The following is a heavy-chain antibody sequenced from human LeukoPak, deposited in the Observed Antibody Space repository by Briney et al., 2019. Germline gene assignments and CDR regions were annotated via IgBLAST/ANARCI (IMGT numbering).Heavy chain of an antibody. CDR2: IIPIFGTA. J-gene: IGHJ4*02. CDR1: GYTFTGYY. D-gene: IGHD6-13*01. Sequence: SVKVSCKASGYTFTGYYMHWVRQAPGQGLEWMGGIIPIFGTANYAQKFQGRVAITADKSTSTAYMELSSLRSEDTAVYYCARGIPHSSSWYFDYWGQGTLVTVSS. V-gene: IGHV1-69*06. CDR3: ARGIPHSSSWYFDY.